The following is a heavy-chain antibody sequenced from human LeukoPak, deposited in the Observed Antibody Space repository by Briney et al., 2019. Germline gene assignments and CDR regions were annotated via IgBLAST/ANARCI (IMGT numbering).Heavy chain of an antibody. J-gene: IGHJ3*02. CDR3: AKDYAEWVATSLWAFDI. D-gene: IGHD5-12*01. CDR1: GFTFSSYG. V-gene: IGHV3-30*02. Sequence: TGGSLRLSCAASGFTFSSYGMHWVRQAPGKGLEWVAFIRYDGSNKYYADSVKGRFTISRDNSKNTLYLQMNSLRAEDTAVYYCAKDYAEWVATSLWAFDIWGQGTMVTVSS. CDR2: IRYDGSNK.